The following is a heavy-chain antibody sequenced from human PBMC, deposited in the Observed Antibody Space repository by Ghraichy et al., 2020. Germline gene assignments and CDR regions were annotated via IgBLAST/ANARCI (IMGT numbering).Heavy chain of an antibody. D-gene: IGHD1-14*01. CDR1: GGSISSSSYY. CDR2: IYYSGST. V-gene: IGHV4-39*01. CDR3: ARHARINRIANYFDY. Sequence: SETLSLTCTVSGGSISSSSYYWGWIRQPPGKGLEWIGSIYYSGSTYYNPSLKSRVTISVDTSKNQFSLKLSSVTAADTAVYYCARHARINRIANYFDYWGQGTLVTVSS. J-gene: IGHJ4*02.